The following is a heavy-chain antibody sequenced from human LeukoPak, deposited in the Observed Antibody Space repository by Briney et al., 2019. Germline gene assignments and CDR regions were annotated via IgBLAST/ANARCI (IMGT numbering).Heavy chain of an antibody. CDR1: GFTFSSYG. Sequence: PGGSLRLSCAASGFTFSSYGMHWVRQAPGKGLEWVTFIRYDGSNKYYADSVKGRFTISRDNSKNTLYLRMNSLRAEDTAVYYCAKGYGREASYYYYYMDVWGKGTTVTISS. D-gene: IGHD1-26*01. CDR2: IRYDGSNK. J-gene: IGHJ6*03. CDR3: AKGYGREASYYYYYMDV. V-gene: IGHV3-30*02.